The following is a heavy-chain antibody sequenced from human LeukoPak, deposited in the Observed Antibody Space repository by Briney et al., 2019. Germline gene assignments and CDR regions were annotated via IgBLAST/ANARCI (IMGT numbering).Heavy chain of an antibody. V-gene: IGHV5-51*01. D-gene: IGHD1-1*01. J-gene: IGHJ4*02. CDR3: ARFIGSTIPTLRFDY. CDR2: IYPGDSET. Sequence: GESLKISCKGSGYTFTTYWIGWVRQMPGKGLEWVGIIYPGDSETRYSPSFQGQVTISADKSISTAYLQWSSLQASDTALYYCARFIGSTIPTLRFDYWGQGTLVTVSS. CDR1: GYTFTTYW.